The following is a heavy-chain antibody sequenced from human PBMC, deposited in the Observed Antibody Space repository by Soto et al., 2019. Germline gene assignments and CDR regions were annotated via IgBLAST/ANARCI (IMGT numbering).Heavy chain of an antibody. Sequence: GTLSLTCAVSGASISTNNWWSWVRQPPGKGLEWIGEVYHSGSTNCNPSLKSRVTISIDKSKNQFSLRLTSMTAADTAVYYCAVPGAGDFDYWSQGTLVTVSS. J-gene: IGHJ4*02. CDR1: GASISTNNW. CDR3: AVPGAGDFDY. CDR2: VYHSGST. V-gene: IGHV4-4*02. D-gene: IGHD6-13*01.